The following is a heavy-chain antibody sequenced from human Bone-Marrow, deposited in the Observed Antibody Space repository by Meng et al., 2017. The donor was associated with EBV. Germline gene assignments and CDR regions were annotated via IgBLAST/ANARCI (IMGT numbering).Heavy chain of an antibody. V-gene: IGHV3-33*08. CDR1: GFTFSICG. Sequence: GVAGGGVVQPGRSLRSSCTASGFTFSICGMHWVRQGPGKGLEWVSFISHEGSKKYYADFVKGRFTISRDNSKNTLYLQMNSLRAEDTAVYYCARDQLYCTGGICYINYWGQGTLVTVSS. D-gene: IGHD2-8*02. J-gene: IGHJ4*02. CDR3: ARDQLYCTGGICYINY. CDR2: ISHEGSKK.